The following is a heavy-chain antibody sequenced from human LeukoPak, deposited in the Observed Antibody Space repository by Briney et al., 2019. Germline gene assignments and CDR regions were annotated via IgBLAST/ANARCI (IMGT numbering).Heavy chain of an antibody. CDR2: IYSGGST. Sequence: GGSLRLSCAASGFTFSSNYMSWVRQAPGKGLEWVSVIYSGGSTSYADSVKGRFTISRDNSKNTLYLQMNSLRAEDTAVHYCASVGDSGSYGYYYGMDVWGQGTTVTVSS. V-gene: IGHV3-66*01. J-gene: IGHJ6*02. CDR1: GFTFSSNY. CDR3: ASVGDSGSYGYYYGMDV. D-gene: IGHD1-26*01.